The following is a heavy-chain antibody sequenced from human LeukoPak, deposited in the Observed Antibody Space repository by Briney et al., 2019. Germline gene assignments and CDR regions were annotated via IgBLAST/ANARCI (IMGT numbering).Heavy chain of an antibody. CDR2: IYYSGST. D-gene: IGHD6-19*01. J-gene: IGHJ3*02. CDR1: GGSISSYY. CDR3: ARVIAVAGAFNAFDI. Sequence: SETLSLTCTASGGSISSYYWSWIRQPPGKGLEWIGYIYYSGSTNYNPSLKSRVTISVDTSKNQFSLKLKSVTAADTAVYYCARVIAVAGAFNAFDIWGQGTVVTVSS. V-gene: IGHV4-59*01.